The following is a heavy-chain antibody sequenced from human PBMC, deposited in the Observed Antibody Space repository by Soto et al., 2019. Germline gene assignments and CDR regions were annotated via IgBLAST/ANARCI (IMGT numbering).Heavy chain of an antibody. J-gene: IGHJ4*02. V-gene: IGHV1-69*13. CDR1: GGLFSSYA. CDR3: ATGAEPFFDY. CDR2: MIPVFGTT. Sequence: ASVKVSCKDSGGLFSSYALSWVRQAPGQGLVWMGGMIPVFGTTFCAQKFPGRVTITADETTNTGYMELSSLRSEQTAMYYCATGAEPFFDYWGQRFQVTVSS.